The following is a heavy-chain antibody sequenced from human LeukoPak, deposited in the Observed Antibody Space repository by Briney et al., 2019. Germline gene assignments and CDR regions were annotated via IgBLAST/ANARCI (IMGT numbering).Heavy chain of an antibody. CDR2: IYSGDTT. D-gene: IGHD5/OR15-5a*01. V-gene: IGHV3-53*01. CDR3: ARSVAKVGHYYYYGMDV. J-gene: IGHJ6*02. CDR1: GFTVSSDY. Sequence: GGSLRLSCAASGFTVSSDYMSWVRQAPGKGLEWVSVIYSGDTTYYADSVKGRFTISRDNSKNTLFLQMNSLRAEDTAVYYCARSVAKVGHYYYYGMDVWGQGTTVTVSS.